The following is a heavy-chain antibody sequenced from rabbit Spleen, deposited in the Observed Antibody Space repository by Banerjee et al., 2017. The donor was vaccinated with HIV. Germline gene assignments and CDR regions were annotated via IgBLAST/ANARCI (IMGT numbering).Heavy chain of an antibody. J-gene: IGHJ4*01. CDR1: GFDFSSYG. CDR2: IDPLFGAT. V-gene: IGHV1S47*01. D-gene: IGHD1-1*01. Sequence: EESGGDLVKPEGSLTLTCTASGFDFSSYGMSWVRQAPGKGLEWIGYIDPLFGATYYATWVNGRFTISSHNAQNTLYLQLNSLTAADTATYFCVRGASSSGYYSLWGQGTLVTVS. CDR3: VRGASSSGYYSL.